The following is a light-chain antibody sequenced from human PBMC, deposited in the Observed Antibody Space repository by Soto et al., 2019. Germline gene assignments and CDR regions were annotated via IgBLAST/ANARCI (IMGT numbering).Light chain of an antibody. V-gene: IGKV1-39*01. CDR1: QAVCSY. J-gene: IGKJ1*01. Sequence: DIQMTQSPSSLSASVGDTLTITCRASQAVCSYLNWFQQKAGKPPKLLIYASSKLERGVPSRFRGTGSGTDFTLAVSSLQPEDFSTYYCQQAYRAPWTFGQGNKVEV. CDR2: ASS. CDR3: QQAYRAPWT.